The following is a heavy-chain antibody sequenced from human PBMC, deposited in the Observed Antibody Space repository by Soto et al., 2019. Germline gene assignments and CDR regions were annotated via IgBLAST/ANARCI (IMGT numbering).Heavy chain of an antibody. CDR2: IYYSGST. D-gene: IGHD2-8*01. Sequence: SETLSLTCTVSGGSVSSGSYYWSWIRQPPGKGLEWIGYIYYSGSTNYNPSLKSRVTISVDTSKNQFSLKLSSVTAADTAVYYCARDIVLGFDPWGQGTLVTVSS. CDR1: GGSVSSGSYY. CDR3: ARDIVLGFDP. J-gene: IGHJ5*02. V-gene: IGHV4-61*01.